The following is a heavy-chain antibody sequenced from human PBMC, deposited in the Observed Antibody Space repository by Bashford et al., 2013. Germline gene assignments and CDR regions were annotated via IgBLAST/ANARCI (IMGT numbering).Heavy chain of an antibody. CDR1: GYTFTGYY. J-gene: IGHJ6*02. Sequence: ASVKVSCKASGYTFTGYYMHWVRQAPGQGLEWMGWIKPNSGGTNCAQNFQDRVTMTRDTSISTAYMELSRLRSDDTAVYYCARGPQVRDFKYFYAMDVWGQGTTVTVSS. CDR2: IKPNSGGT. V-gene: IGHV1-2*02. D-gene: IGHD3-10*01. CDR3: ARGPQVRDFKYFYAMDV.